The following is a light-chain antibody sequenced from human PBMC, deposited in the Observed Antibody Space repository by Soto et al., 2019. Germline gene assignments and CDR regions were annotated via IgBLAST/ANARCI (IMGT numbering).Light chain of an antibody. J-gene: IGKJ1*01. Sequence: DILMTQSPDSLAVSLGERATITCRASQTISSWLAWYQQKPGKAPKLLIYKASTLKSGVPSRFSGSGSGTEFTLTISSLQPDDFATYYCQHYNSYSEAFGQGTKVDIK. CDR1: QTISSW. V-gene: IGKV1-5*03. CDR2: KAS. CDR3: QHYNSYSEA.